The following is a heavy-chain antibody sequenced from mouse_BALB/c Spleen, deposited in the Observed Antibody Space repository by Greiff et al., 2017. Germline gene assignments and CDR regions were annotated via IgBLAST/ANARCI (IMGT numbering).Heavy chain of an antibody. CDR2: IWSGGST. V-gene: IGHV2-4-1*01. CDR1: GFSLTSYG. J-gene: IGHJ4*01. D-gene: IGHD2-4*01. CDR3: ASTMITTSPYYAMDY. Sequence: VKLVESGPGLVQPSQSLSITCTVSGFSLTSYGVHWVRQSPGKGLEWLGVIWSGGSTDYNAAFISRLSISKDNSKSQVFFKMNSLQADDTAIYYCASTMITTSPYYAMDYWGQGTSVTVSS.